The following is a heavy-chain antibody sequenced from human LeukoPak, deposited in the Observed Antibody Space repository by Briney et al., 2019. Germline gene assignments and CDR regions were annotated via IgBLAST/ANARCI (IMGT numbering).Heavy chain of an antibody. V-gene: IGHV5-51*01. CDR3: AAMATTRDAFDI. CDR1: GYSFTSYW. CDR2: IYPGDSDT. J-gene: IGHJ3*02. Sequence: GESLKISCKGSGYSFTSYWIGWVRQMPGKGLEWMGIIYPGDSDTRYSPSFQGQVTISADKSIGTAYLQWSSLYASDNAMYYCAAMATTRDAFDIWGQGTMVTVSA. D-gene: IGHD5-24*01.